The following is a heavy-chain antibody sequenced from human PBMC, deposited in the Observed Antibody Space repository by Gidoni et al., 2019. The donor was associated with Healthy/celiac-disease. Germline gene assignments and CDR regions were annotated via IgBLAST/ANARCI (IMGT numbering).Heavy chain of an antibody. CDR2: IYHSGST. V-gene: IGHV4-38-2*01. D-gene: IGHD5-12*01. Sequence: QVQLQESGPGLVKPSETLSLTCAVSGYSISSGYYWGWIRQPPGKGLEWIGSIYHSGSTYYNPSLKSRVTISVDTSKNQFSLKLSSVTAADTAVYYCARVVKEMATTTWGIFDYWGQGTLVTVSS. J-gene: IGHJ4*02. CDR3: ARVVKEMATTTWGIFDY. CDR1: GYSISSGYY.